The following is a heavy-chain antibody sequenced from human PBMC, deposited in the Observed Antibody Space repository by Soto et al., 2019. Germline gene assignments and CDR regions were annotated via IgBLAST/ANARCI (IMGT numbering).Heavy chain of an antibody. Sequence: PSETLSLTCAVSGGSISSSNWWSWVRQPPGRGLEWIGEIYHSGSINYNPSLKSRVTMSVDKSNNDFSLRLTSVTAADTAVYYCGRLGGATRPEYNLFDLWGQGTLDTGSS. CDR2: IYHSGSI. J-gene: IGHJ5*02. CDR3: GRLGGATRPEYNLFDL. D-gene: IGHD1-26*01. V-gene: IGHV4-4*02. CDR1: GGSISSSNW.